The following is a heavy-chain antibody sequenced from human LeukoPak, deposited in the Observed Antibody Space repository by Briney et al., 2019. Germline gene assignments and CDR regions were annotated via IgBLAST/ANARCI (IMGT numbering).Heavy chain of an antibody. D-gene: IGHD4-23*01. J-gene: IGHJ4*02. Sequence: GGSLRLSCAASGFTFSNAWMSWVRQAPGKGLEWVGRIKSKTDGGITDYAAPVKGRFTISRDDSKNTLYLQMNSLKTEDTAVYYCTTDVHDYGGVFDYWGQGTLVTVSS. CDR1: GFTFSNAW. CDR3: TTDVHDYGGVFDY. V-gene: IGHV3-15*01. CDR2: IKSKTDGGIT.